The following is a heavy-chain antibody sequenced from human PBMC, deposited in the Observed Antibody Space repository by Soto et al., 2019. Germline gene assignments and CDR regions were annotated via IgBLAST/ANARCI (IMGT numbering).Heavy chain of an antibody. Sequence: QVQLVESGGGVVQPGRSLRLSCAASGFTFSSYGMHWVRQAPGKGLEWVAVISYDGSNKYYADSVKGRFTISRDNSKNKLYLQMNSLRAEDTAVYYWAKTQRSRAERSWFDMGYYYGMDVWGQGTTVTVSS. CDR3: AKTQRSRAERSWFDMGYYYGMDV. CDR1: GFTFSSYG. CDR2: ISYDGSNK. J-gene: IGHJ6*02. V-gene: IGHV3-30*18. D-gene: IGHD6-13*01.